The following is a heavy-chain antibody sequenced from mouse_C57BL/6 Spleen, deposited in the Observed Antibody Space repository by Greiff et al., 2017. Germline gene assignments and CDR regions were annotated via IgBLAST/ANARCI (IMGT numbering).Heavy chain of an antibody. CDR1: GYSITSGYY. J-gene: IGHJ2*01. Sequence: EVKLQESGPGLVKPSQSLSLTCSVTGYSITSGYYWNWIRQFPGNKLEWMGYISYDGSNNYNPSLKNRISITRDTSKNQFFLKLNSVTTEDTATYYCARASYDYDEDYWGQGTTLTVSS. V-gene: IGHV3-6*01. CDR2: ISYDGSN. D-gene: IGHD2-4*01. CDR3: ARASYDYDEDY.